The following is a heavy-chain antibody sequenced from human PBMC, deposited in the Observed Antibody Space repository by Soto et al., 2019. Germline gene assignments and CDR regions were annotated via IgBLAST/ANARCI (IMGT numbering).Heavy chain of an antibody. CDR1: GYPLTDFY. V-gene: IGHV1-2*02. CDR2: INPHTGDT. J-gene: IGHJ2*01. CDR3: AREGGAAPGARREWYLDL. Sequence: QVQLVQSGAEVKKPGASVTVSCKTSGYPLTDFYIHWVRQAPGQGLEWMAWINPHTGDTNTALKFQGRVTMTRDTSINTAFMELTGLSSGDTAVYYCAREGGAAPGARREWYLDLWGRGTLVSVSS. D-gene: IGHD6-25*01.